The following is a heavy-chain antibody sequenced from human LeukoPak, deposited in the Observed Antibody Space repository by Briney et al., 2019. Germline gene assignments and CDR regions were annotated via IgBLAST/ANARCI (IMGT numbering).Heavy chain of an antibody. CDR3: ARGGDSLHY. D-gene: IGHD3-10*01. V-gene: IGHV3-66*01. CDR1: GFTVSSNF. CDR2: IYSGGST. Sequence: GGSLRLACAASGFTVSSNFMTWVRQAPGKGLEWVSVIYSGGSTYYADSVKDRFTISRDNSKNMLYLQMNSLRAEDTAVYYCARGGDSLHYWGQGTLVTVSS. J-gene: IGHJ4*02.